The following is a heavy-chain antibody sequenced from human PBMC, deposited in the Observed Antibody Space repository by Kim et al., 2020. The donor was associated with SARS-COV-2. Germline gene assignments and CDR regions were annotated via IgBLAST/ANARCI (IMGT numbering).Heavy chain of an antibody. Sequence: PSLKSRVPISVDTSKNQFSLTLSSVTAADTAVYYCARDPGSGSYQSAFDIWGQGTMVTVSS. V-gene: IGHV4-59*01. J-gene: IGHJ3*02. CDR3: ARDPGSGSYQSAFDI. D-gene: IGHD1-26*01.